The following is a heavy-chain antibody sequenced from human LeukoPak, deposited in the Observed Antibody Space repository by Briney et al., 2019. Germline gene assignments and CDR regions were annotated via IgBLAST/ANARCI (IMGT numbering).Heavy chain of an antibody. J-gene: IGHJ4*02. CDR2: IQYDGSNE. CDR3: AATYSGNWEFDY. Sequence: PGGSLRLSCAASGFTFSSYGMHWVRQAPGKGLEWVAYIQYDGSNEQYAHSVKGRFRISRDNAKNSLYLQMNSLRAEDAALYYCAATYSGNWEFDYWGQGTLVTVSS. V-gene: IGHV3-30*02. D-gene: IGHD1-26*01. CDR1: GFTFSSYG.